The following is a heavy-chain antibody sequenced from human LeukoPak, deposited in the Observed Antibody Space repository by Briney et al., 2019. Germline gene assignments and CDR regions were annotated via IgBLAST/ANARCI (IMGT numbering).Heavy chain of an antibody. CDR3: ARQGTYYYDSSGYYFPDFDY. J-gene: IGHJ4*02. Sequence: VASVKVSCKASGYTFASYGISWVRQAPGQGLEWMGWINPNSGGTNYAQKFQGRVTMTRDTSISTAYMELSRLRSDDTAVYYCARQGTYYYDSSGYYFPDFDYWGQGTLVTVSS. D-gene: IGHD3-22*01. V-gene: IGHV1-2*02. CDR2: INPNSGGT. CDR1: GYTFASYG.